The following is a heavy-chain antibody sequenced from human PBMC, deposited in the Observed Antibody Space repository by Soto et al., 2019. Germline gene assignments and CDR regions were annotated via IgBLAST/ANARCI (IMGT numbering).Heavy chain of an antibody. CDR2: INPSSGST. CDR1: GYTFTSHY. CDR3: DTAVYYCARGGTWPTRFDP. J-gene: IGHJ5*02. D-gene: IGHD3-22*01. Sequence: GASVKVSCKAVGYTFTSHYMHWVRQAPGQGLEWMGMINPSSGSTSYAQKFQGRVSMTRYTSTSTVDMSRNQFSLKLTSMTAADTAVYYCARGGTWPTRFDPWGPGTLVTVSS. V-gene: IGHV1-46*01.